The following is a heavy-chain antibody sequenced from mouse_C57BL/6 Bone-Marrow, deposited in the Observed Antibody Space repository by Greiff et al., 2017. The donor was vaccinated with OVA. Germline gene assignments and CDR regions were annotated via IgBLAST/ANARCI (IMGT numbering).Heavy chain of an antibody. Sequence: QVQLQQPGAELVKPGASVKVSCKASGYTFTSYWMHWVKQRPGQGLEWIGRIHPSDSDTNYNQKFKGKATLTVDKSSSTAYMQLSSLTSEDSAVXYFAITPQCYGSSYDPYCYAMDYWGQGTSVTVSS. V-gene: IGHV1-74*01. CDR2: IHPSDSDT. CDR1: GYTFTSYW. D-gene: IGHD1-1*01. J-gene: IGHJ4*01. CDR3: AITPQCYGSSYDPYCYAMDY.